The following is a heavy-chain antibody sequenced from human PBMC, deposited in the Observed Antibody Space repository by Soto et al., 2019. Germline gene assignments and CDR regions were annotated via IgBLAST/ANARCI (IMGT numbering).Heavy chain of an antibody. CDR1: GGSISSYY. J-gene: IGHJ4*02. D-gene: IGHD3-16*02. CDR2: IYYSGST. V-gene: IGHV4-59*01. Sequence: SETLSLTCTVSGGSISSYYWSWIRQPPGKGLEWIGYIYYSGSTNYNPSLKSRVTISVDTSKNQFSLKLSSVTAADTAVYYCAGSLGELSLPYYFDYWGQGTLVTVS. CDR3: AGSLGELSLPYYFDY.